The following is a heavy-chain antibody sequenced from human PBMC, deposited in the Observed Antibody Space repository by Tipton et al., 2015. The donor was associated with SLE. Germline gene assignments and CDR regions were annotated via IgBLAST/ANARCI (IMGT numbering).Heavy chain of an antibody. CDR2: INHTGST. D-gene: IGHD6-13*01. J-gene: IGHJ4*02. CDR1: GGSFSGHY. Sequence: TLSLTCAVYGGSFSGHYWSGIRQSPGKGLEWIGEINHTGSTNYNPSLKSRVTISVDTSKNQFSLKVRSVTAADTAVYYCARGGGRMFTSSWYSYYFDYWGQGNLVTVSS. CDR3: ARGGGRMFTSSWYSYYFDY. V-gene: IGHV4-34*01.